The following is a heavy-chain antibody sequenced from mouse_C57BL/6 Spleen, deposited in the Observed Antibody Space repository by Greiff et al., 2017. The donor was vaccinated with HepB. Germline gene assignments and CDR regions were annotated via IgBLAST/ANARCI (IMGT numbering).Heavy chain of an antibody. Sequence: VQLQQPGAELVMPGASVKLSCKASGYTFTSYWMHWVKQRPGQGLEWIGEIDPSDSYTNYNQKFKGKSTLTVDKSSSTAYMQLSSLTSEDSAVYYCARRRDDGYYFDYWGQGTTLTVSS. V-gene: IGHV1-69*01. D-gene: IGHD2-3*01. J-gene: IGHJ2*01. CDR3: ARRRDDGYYFDY. CDR1: GYTFTSYW. CDR2: IDPSDSYT.